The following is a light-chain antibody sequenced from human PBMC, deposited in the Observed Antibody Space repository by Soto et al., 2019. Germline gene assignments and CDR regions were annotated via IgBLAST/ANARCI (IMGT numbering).Light chain of an antibody. CDR2: DVS. V-gene: IGLV2-14*01. Sequence: QSALTQPASGSGSPGHSITISCTGTRSDVGGYLYVSWYQQHPGKAPKLMIYDVSNRPSGVYNRFSGSKAGNTASLTISGLQAEDEADYYCSSYTSRSTLVVFGGGTKLTVL. CDR3: SSYTSRSTLVV. CDR1: RSDVGGYLY. J-gene: IGLJ2*01.